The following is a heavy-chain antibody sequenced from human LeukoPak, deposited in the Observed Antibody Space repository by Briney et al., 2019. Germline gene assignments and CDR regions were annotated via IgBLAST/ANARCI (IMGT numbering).Heavy chain of an antibody. V-gene: IGHV4-59*01. Sequence: SETLSLTCTVSGDSISYYYWSWIRQPPGKGLEWVGKIYYSGNTNYNPSFKSRVTISVDTYKNQFSLKLSSVPAADTAVYYCARVRGYSYDSSDFDYWDQGTLVTVSS. CDR2: IYYSGNT. D-gene: IGHD5-18*01. CDR3: ARVRGYSYDSSDFDY. J-gene: IGHJ4*02. CDR1: GDSISYYY.